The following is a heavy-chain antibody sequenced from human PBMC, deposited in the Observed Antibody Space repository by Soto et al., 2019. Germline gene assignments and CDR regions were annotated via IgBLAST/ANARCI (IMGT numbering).Heavy chain of an antibody. Sequence: EVQLLESGGGLVQPGGSLRLSCAASGFTFSSYAMSWVRQAPGKGLEWVSAISGSGGSTYYADSVKGRFTISRDNSKNTLYLQMNSLRAEDTAVYYCEKLPLDILTGYYNLDYWGQGTLVTVSS. J-gene: IGHJ4*02. D-gene: IGHD3-9*01. CDR2: ISGSGGST. CDR1: GFTFSSYA. CDR3: EKLPLDILTGYYNLDY. V-gene: IGHV3-23*01.